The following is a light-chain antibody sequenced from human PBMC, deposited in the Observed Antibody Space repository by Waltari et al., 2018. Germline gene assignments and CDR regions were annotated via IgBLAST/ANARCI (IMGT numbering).Light chain of an antibody. V-gene: IGKV1-33*01. Sequence: DIQMTPSPSPLFPSLGERVPITCQASQDITNCLNWYQQKPGKAPKLLIYDASNLKTGVPSRFSGRGFGTDFTFTISSLQPEDVATYYCQQYDVLQYTFGPGTKVNLK. CDR1: QDITNC. CDR3: QQYDVLQYT. CDR2: DAS. J-gene: IGKJ3*01.